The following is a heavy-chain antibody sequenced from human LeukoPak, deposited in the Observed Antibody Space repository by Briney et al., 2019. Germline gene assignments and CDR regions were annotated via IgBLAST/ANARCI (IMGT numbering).Heavy chain of an antibody. V-gene: IGHV4-4*07. J-gene: IGHJ6*03. D-gene: IGHD1-26*01. Sequence: SETPSLTCTVSGGSISNYYWSWIRQPAGKGLEWIGHVYTSGSTNYNPSLKSRVTMSVDTSKNQFSLRLSSVTAADTAVYYCARDSGKGDTAHMDVWGKGTTVTVSS. CDR1: GGSISNYY. CDR3: ARDSGKGDTAHMDV. CDR2: VYTSGST.